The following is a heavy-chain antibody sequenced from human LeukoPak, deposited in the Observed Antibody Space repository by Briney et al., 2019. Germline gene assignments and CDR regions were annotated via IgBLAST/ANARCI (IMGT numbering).Heavy chain of an antibody. CDR1: GYTFTGYY. J-gene: IGHJ4*02. V-gene: IGHV1-2*02. Sequence: GASVKVSCKASGYTFTGYYMHWVRQAPGQGLEWMGWINPNSGGTNYAQKFQGRVTMTRDMSTNTVYMELSSLRSEDTAVYYCARVDSTSPHELDYWGQGTLVTVSS. D-gene: IGHD6-6*01. CDR2: INPNSGGT. CDR3: ARVDSTSPHELDY.